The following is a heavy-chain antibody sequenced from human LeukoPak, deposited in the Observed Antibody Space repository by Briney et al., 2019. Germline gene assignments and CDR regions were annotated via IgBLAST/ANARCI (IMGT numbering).Heavy chain of an antibody. D-gene: IGHD3-3*01. CDR2: ISGSGGST. J-gene: IGHJ4*02. V-gene: IGHV3-23*01. CDR3: AKGGGITIFGVVTYFDY. CDR1: GFTFSSYA. Sequence: GGSLRLSCAASGFTFSSYAMSWVRQAPGKGLEWVSAISGSGGSTYYADSVKARFTISRDNSKNTLYLQMNSLRAEDTAVYYCAKGGGITIFGVVTYFDYWGQGTLVTVSS.